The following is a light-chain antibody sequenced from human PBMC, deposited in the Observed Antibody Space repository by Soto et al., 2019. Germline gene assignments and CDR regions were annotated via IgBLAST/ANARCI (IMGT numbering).Light chain of an antibody. CDR3: QSYDTSLSAYV. CDR1: SSNIGAGYD. J-gene: IGLJ1*01. V-gene: IGLV1-40*01. Sequence: QAVVTQPPSVSGAPGQRVTISCTGSSSNIGAGYDVHWYQQLPGTAPKLLISGNSNRPSGVPDRFSGSKSGTSASLAITGLQAEDEADYYCQSYDTSLSAYVFGTGTKLTV. CDR2: GNS.